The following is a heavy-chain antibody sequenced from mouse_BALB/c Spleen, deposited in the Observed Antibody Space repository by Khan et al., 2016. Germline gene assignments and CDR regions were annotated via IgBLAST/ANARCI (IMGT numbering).Heavy chain of an antibody. J-gene: IGHJ2*01. CDR1: GFDFSRYW. CDR2: INPDSSTI. Sequence: EVKLHESGGGLVQPGGSLKLSCAASGFDFSRYWMSWVRQAPGKGLEWIGEINPDSSTINYTPSLKDKFIISRDNAKNTLYLQLSKVRSEDTALYFCARRHYYGYMNYWGQGTTLTVSS. CDR3: ARRHYYGYMNY. D-gene: IGHD1-2*01. V-gene: IGHV4-1*02.